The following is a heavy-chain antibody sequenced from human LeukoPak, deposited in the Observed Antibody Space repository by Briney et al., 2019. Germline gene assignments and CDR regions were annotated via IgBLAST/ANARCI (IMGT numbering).Heavy chain of an antibody. D-gene: IGHD3-16*01. CDR3: ATYTHWVAGDV. CDR1: GFTFSESW. CDR2: MNQDGSEK. Sequence: PGGSLRLSCAASGFTFSESWMSWVRQAPGKGLEWVANMNQDGSEKDYVDSVKGRFTISRDNARESLYLQMSSLRAEDTAVHYCATYTHWVAGDVWGHGTTVTVSS. V-gene: IGHV3-7*01. J-gene: IGHJ6*02.